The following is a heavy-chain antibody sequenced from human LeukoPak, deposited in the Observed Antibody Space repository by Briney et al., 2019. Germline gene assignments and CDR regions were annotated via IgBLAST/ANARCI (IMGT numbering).Heavy chain of an antibody. Sequence: ASVKVSCKASGYTFTSYYMHWVRQAPGQGLEWMGGIIPIFGTANYAQKFQGRVTITADESTSTAYMEPSSLRSEDTAVYYCARAPPMDVWGQGTTVTVSS. CDR2: IIPIFGTA. J-gene: IGHJ6*02. V-gene: IGHV1-69*13. CDR3: ARAPPMDV. CDR1: GYTFTSYY.